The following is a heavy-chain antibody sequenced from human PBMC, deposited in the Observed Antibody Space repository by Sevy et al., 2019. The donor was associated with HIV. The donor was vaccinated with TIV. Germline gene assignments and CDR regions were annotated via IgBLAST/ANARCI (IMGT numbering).Heavy chain of an antibody. Sequence: SEILSLTCNVSGVSITRSYWNWIRQTPGKGLEWVAFVYYTGKTNYNPSLKSRVTVSLDTSKSQSSLKLSSVTAADTAVYYYVRGGASRQFDYYYYMDVWGKGTTVTVSS. CDR2: VYYTGKT. D-gene: IGHD2-15*01. J-gene: IGHJ6*03. CDR3: VRGGASRQFDYYYYMDV. CDR1: GVSITRSY. V-gene: IGHV4-59*01.